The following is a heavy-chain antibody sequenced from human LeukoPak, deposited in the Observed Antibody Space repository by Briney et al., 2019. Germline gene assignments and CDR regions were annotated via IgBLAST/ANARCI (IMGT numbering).Heavy chain of an antibody. CDR2: ISYDGSNK. D-gene: IGHD6-6*01. V-gene: IGHV3-30*04. CDR1: GFTFSSYA. Sequence: PGGSLRLSCAASGFTFSSYAMHWVRQAPGKGREWVAVISYDGSNKYYADSVKGRFTISRDNSKNTLYLQMNSLRAEDTAVYYCAREGTGIAARAWGYYYYMDVWGKGTTVTVSS. J-gene: IGHJ6*03. CDR3: AREGTGIAARAWGYYYYMDV.